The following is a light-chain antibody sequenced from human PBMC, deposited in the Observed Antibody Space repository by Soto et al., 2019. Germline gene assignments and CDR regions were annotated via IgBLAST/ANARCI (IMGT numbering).Light chain of an antibody. J-gene: IGLJ1*01. V-gene: IGLV1-40*01. CDR1: SSNIGEGYD. CDR2: GNS. CDR3: QSYDRSLSGSRV. Sequence: QSVLKQPPSVSGAPGQRVTISCTGSSSNIGEGYDVHWYQQLPGTAPKLLIYGNSNRPSGVPDRFSGSKSGTSASLAITGLQAEDEADYYCQSYDRSLSGSRVFGTGTKVTVL.